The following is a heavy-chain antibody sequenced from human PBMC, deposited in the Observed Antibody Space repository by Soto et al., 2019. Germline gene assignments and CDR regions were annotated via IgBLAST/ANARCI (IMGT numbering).Heavy chain of an antibody. CDR2: ISSSGSII. Sequence: GGSLRLSCAASGFTFSDYYMSWIRQAPGKGLEWVAYISSSGSIIYYADSVKGRFTISRDNAKNSLYLQMNSLRAEDTAVYYCARDLGYYDSSGYFDYWGQGTLVTVSS. D-gene: IGHD3-22*01. J-gene: IGHJ4*02. V-gene: IGHV3-11*01. CDR1: GFTFSDYY. CDR3: ARDLGYYDSSGYFDY.